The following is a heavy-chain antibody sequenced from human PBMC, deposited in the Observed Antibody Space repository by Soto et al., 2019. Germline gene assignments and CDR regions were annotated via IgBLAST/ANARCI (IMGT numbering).Heavy chain of an antibody. CDR2: ISSGGGNT. D-gene: IGHD6-13*01. CDR1: GFTFSSYA. J-gene: IGHJ4*02. V-gene: IGHV3-23*01. Sequence: EVQLLESGGGLVQPAGSLRLSCAASGFTFSSYAMSWVRQAPGKGLEWVSAISSGGGNTYYADSVKGRFTISRDNSKNTLSLQMSSLRAEDTAVYYCAKRLSYSSSWYYFDYWGQGTLVTVSS. CDR3: AKRLSYSSSWYYFDY.